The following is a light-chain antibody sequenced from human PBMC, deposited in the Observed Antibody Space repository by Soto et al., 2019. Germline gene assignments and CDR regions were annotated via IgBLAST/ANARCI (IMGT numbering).Light chain of an antibody. V-gene: IGKV1-39*01. CDR1: QTITNY. Sequence: IQLTQSPSSLSASLGDSVTITCPASQTITNYLNWYQQQSGKAPKLLIYATDTLQSGVPSRFSGSGSGTDYTLTISSLQPEDFATYYCQQSYNTPQTFGQGTKVDIK. CDR3: QQSYNTPQT. CDR2: ATD. J-gene: IGKJ1*01.